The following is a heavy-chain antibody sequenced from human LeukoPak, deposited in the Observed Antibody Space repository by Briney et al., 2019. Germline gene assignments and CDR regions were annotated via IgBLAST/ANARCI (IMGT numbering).Heavy chain of an antibody. D-gene: IGHD1-1*01. Sequence: SETLSLTCTVSGGSISSYYWRWIRQPPGKGLEWIGYIYYSGSTNYNPSLKSRVTISVDTSKNQFSLKLSSVTAADTAVYYCARQKLYSFDIWGQGTMVTVSS. CDR2: IYYSGST. CDR3: ARQKLYSFDI. CDR1: GGSISSYY. V-gene: IGHV4-59*08. J-gene: IGHJ3*02.